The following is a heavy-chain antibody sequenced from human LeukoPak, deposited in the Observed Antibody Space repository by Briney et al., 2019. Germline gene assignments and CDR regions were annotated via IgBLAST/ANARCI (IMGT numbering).Heavy chain of an antibody. V-gene: IGHV3-30*18. Sequence: GGSLRLSCAASGFSFSNYGMHWVRQAPGKGLEWVALISLDGSTKYYADSVKGRFTISRDNSKNTLYLQMNSLRDEDTAVYYCANSRQHDYWGQGTLVTVSS. CDR1: GFSFSNYG. D-gene: IGHD6-13*01. J-gene: IGHJ4*02. CDR3: ANSRQHDY. CDR2: ISLDGSTK.